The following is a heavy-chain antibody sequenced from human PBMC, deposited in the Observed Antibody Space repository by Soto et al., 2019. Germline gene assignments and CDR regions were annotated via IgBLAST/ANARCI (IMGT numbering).Heavy chain of an antibody. CDR3: AREWRDYYFDY. Sequence: QVQLQESGPGLVKPSQILYLTCTVSGGSISSGDYYWSWVRQHPGKGLEWIGYIYYSGSTYYNPSLKSRVTISVDTSKNQFSLKLSSVTAADTAVYYCAREWRDYYFDYWGQGTLVTVSS. CDR1: GGSISSGDYY. CDR2: IYYSGST. V-gene: IGHV4-31*03. J-gene: IGHJ4*02.